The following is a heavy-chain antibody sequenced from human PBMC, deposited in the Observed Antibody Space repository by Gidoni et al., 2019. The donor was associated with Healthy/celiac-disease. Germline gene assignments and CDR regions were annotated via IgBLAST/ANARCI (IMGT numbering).Heavy chain of an antibody. V-gene: IGHV4-34*01. D-gene: IGHD2-15*01. CDR2: INHSGST. Sequence: QVQLQPWGAGLLKPSATLSLTCAVEGGSFSGYSWSWIRQPPGKGLELIGEINHSGSTNYNPSLKSRVTISVDTSKNQFSLKLSSVTAADTAVYYCARHRGGYCSGGSCDTKDYWGQGTLVTVSS. CDR3: ARHRGGYCSGGSCDTKDY. CDR1: GGSFSGYS. J-gene: IGHJ4*02.